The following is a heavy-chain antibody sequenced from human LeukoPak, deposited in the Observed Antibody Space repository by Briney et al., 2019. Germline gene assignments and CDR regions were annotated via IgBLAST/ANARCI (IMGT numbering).Heavy chain of an antibody. Sequence: APVKVSCKASGGTFSSYAISWVRQAPGQGLEWMGGIIPIFGTANYAQKFQGRVTITADESTSTAYMELSSLRSEDTAVYYCARGHTADDAFDIWGQGTMVTVSS. CDR1: GGTFSSYA. J-gene: IGHJ3*02. CDR2: IIPIFGTA. V-gene: IGHV1-69*13. CDR3: ARGHTADDAFDI. D-gene: IGHD4-17*01.